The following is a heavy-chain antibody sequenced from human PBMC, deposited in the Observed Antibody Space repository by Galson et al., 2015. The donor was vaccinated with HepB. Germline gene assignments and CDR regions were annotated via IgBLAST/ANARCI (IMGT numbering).Heavy chain of an antibody. Sequence: SLRLSCAASGFSFSSYWMAWVRQAPGKGLEWVANINQDGSEKYYVDSVKGRFTISRDNAKNSLYLQMNSLRAEDTAVYYCARGLWILVVGPDYWGQGTLVTVSS. D-gene: IGHD3-22*01. CDR3: ARGLWILVVGPDY. J-gene: IGHJ4*02. V-gene: IGHV3-7*03. CDR1: GFSFSSYW. CDR2: INQDGSEK.